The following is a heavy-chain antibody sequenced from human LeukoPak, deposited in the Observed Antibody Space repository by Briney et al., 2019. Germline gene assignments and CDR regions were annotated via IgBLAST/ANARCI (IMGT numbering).Heavy chain of an antibody. CDR2: ISGSGGST. D-gene: IGHD2-2*01. CDR1: GFTFSSYA. Sequence: GGSLRLSRAASGFTFSSYAMSWVRQAPGKGLEWVSAISGSGGSTYYADSVKGRFTISRDNSKNTLYLQMNSLRAEDTAVYYCAKRNAYCSSTSCPFDYWGQGTLVTVSS. V-gene: IGHV3-23*01. CDR3: AKRNAYCSSTSCPFDY. J-gene: IGHJ4*02.